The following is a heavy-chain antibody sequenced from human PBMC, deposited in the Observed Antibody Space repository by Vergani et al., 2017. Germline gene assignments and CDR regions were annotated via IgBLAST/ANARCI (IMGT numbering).Heavy chain of an antibody. CDR3: EKSVDTAMVPPL. CDR2: ISSSSSYI. D-gene: IGHD5-18*01. J-gene: IGHJ4*02. CDR1: GFTFSSYS. Sequence: EVQLVESGGGLVKPGGSLRLSCAASGFTFSSYSMNWVRQAPGKGLEWVSSISSSSSYIYYADSVKGRFTISRDNAKNSLYLQMNSLRAEDTAVYYCEKSVDTAMVPPLWGQGTLVTVSS. V-gene: IGHV3-21*01.